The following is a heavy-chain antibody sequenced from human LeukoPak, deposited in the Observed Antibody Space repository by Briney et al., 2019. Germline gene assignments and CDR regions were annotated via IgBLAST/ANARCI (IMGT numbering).Heavy chain of an antibody. J-gene: IGHJ4*02. CDR1: GFTFSSYW. Sequence: PGGSLRLSCAASGFTFSSYWMSWVRQAPGKGLEWVANIKQGGSEKYYVDSVKGRFTISRDNAKNSLYLQMNSLRAEDTAVYYCARVTFYDFWSGYWSRGDDTMGDYWGQGTLVTVSS. D-gene: IGHD3-3*01. V-gene: IGHV3-7*01. CDR2: IKQGGSEK. CDR3: ARVTFYDFWSGYWSRGDDTMGDY.